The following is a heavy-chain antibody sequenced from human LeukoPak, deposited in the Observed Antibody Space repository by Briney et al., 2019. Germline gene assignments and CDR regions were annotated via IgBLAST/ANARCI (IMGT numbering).Heavy chain of an antibody. CDR1: GFNFSSYS. J-gene: IGHJ4*02. V-gene: IGHV3-48*02. CDR2: ISSSSSTI. D-gene: IGHD4-17*01. CDR3: ASPGNYDYGDYVPLDY. Sequence: GGSLRLSCAASGFNFSSYSMNWVRQAPGKGLEWVSYISSSSSTIYYAASVKGRFTISRDNAKNSLYLQMNSLRDEDTAVYYCASPGNYDYGDYVPLDYWGQGTLVTVSS.